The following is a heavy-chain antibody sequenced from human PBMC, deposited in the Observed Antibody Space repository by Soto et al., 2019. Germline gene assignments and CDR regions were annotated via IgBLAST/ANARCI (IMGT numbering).Heavy chain of an antibody. V-gene: IGHV1-8*01. D-gene: IGHD1-26*01. CDR2: MQPSSGRT. CDR1: GYSFTSLD. CDR3: ARGVTAGVDY. J-gene: IGHJ4*02. Sequence: QVQLVQSGAEVREPGASVKVSCKASGYSFTSLDINWVRQTTGQGLEWMGWMQPSSGRTGYAQKFQGRVTMTRDTSINTAYMELSSLTSDDTAFYYCARGVTAGVDYWGQGTLVNVSS.